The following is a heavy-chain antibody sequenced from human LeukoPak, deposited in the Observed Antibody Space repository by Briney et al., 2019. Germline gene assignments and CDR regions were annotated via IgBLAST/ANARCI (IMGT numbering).Heavy chain of an antibody. CDR3: ARGRGYCSSTSCRRGIFDY. V-gene: IGHV1-18*01. Sequence: AXGQGLXXXGXXXAXNGNTKYAQKLQGRVTMTTDTSTSTTYMELRSLRSDDTAVYYCARGRGYCSSTSCRRGIFDYWGQGTLVTVSS. CDR2: XXAXNGNT. D-gene: IGHD2-2*01. J-gene: IGHJ4*02.